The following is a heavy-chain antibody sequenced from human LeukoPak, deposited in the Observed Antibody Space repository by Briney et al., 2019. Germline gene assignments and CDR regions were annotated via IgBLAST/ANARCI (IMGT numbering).Heavy chain of an antibody. D-gene: IGHD6-6*01. CDR1: GFTFSGYW. CDR2: IKQDGSVK. V-gene: IGHV3-7*01. J-gene: IGHJ4*02. CDR3: ARGPNSNWSGLDF. Sequence: PGGSLRLSCAASGFTFSGYWMHWVRQAPGKGLEWVANIKQDGSVKYYVDSVKGRFTISRDNAENTLYLQVNNLRAEDTAVYYCARGPNSNWSGLDFWGQGTLLTVSS.